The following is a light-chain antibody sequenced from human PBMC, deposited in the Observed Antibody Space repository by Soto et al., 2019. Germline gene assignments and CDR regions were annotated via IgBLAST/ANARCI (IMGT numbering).Light chain of an antibody. V-gene: IGKV3-15*01. CDR1: QSVTSN. CDR3: QQYNYYVT. J-gene: IGKJ5*01. Sequence: EIVMMQSPATLSVSPGERATLSCRASQSVTSNLAWYQHKPGQAPRLLIFGASTRATGIPARFSGSGSGTEFILTISSLQSEDFAVYYCQQYNYYVTFGQGTRLEIK. CDR2: GAS.